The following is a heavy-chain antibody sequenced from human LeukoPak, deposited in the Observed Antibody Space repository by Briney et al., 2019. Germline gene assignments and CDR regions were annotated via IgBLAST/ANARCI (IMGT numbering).Heavy chain of an antibody. D-gene: IGHD2-2*01. CDR3: ARILGYCSSTSCYHFDY. CDR2: INHSGST. V-gene: IGHV4-34*09. Sequence: PSETLSLTCTVSGGSISPYYWNWIRQPPGKGLEWIGEINHSGSTNYNPSLKSRVTISVDTSKNQFSLKLSSVTAADTAVYYCARILGYCSSTSCYHFDYWGQGTLVTVSS. CDR1: GGSISPYY. J-gene: IGHJ4*02.